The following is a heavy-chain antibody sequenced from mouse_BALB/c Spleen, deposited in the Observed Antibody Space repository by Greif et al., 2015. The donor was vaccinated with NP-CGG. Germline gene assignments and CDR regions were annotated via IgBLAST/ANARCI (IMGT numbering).Heavy chain of an antibody. D-gene: IGHD1-2*01. V-gene: IGHV1S36*01. CDR3: TRSITTATWAMDY. Sequence: VQLQQSGAELVKPGASVKLSCKASGYTFTSYWMHWVKQRPGRGLEWIGRIDPNSGGTKYNEKFKSKATLTVDKPSSTAYMQLSSLTSEDSAVYYCTRSITTATWAMDYWGQGTSVTVSS. CDR1: GYTFTSYW. J-gene: IGHJ4*01. CDR2: IDPNSGGT.